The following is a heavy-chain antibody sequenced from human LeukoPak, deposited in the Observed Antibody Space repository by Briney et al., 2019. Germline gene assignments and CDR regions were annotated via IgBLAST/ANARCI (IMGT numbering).Heavy chain of an antibody. CDR1: GGTFSSYA. CDR3: ARLRLGELDAFDI. CDR2: IIPIFGTA. Sequence: SVKVSCKASGGTFSSYAVSWVRQAPGQGLEWMGGIIPIFGTANYAQKFQGRVTITADESTSTAYMELSSLRSEDTAVYYCARLRLGELDAFDIWGQGTMVTVSS. J-gene: IGHJ3*02. D-gene: IGHD3-16*01. V-gene: IGHV1-69*01.